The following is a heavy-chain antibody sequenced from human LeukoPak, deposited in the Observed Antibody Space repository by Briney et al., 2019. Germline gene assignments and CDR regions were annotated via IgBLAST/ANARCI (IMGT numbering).Heavy chain of an antibody. CDR3: ARGYHWNYGWFDP. D-gene: IGHD1-7*01. CDR1: SDSIGNYY. J-gene: IGHJ5*02. Sequence: SETLSLTCTVSSDSIGNYYWTWIWQSPGKRLEWLGYYSSTGDSEYNPSLKSRVTMSVDMSKNQFSLKLTSVTAADTAAYFCARGYHWNYGWFDPWGQGTLVTVSS. V-gene: IGHV4-59*01. CDR2: YSSTGDS.